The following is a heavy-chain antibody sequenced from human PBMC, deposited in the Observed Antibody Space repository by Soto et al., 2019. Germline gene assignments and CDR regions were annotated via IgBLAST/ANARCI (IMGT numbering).Heavy chain of an antibody. CDR1: GGSISSDGNY. CDR3: ARARMVRGIIYYYGMDV. D-gene: IGHD3-10*01. J-gene: IGHJ6*02. CDR2: IYYSGST. V-gene: IGHV4-31*03. Sequence: QVQLQESGPGLVKSSQTLSLTCTVSGGSISSDGNYWSWIRQHPGKGLEWIGYIYYSGSTYYNPSLKSRVIISVDTSKNHFSLKLNSVTAADTAVYYCARARMVRGIIYYYGMDVWGQGPTLTVSS.